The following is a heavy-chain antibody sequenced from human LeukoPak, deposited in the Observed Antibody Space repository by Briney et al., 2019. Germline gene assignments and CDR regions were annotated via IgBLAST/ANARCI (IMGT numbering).Heavy chain of an antibody. V-gene: IGHV4-59*01. Sequence: PSETLSLTCTVSGGSMSGYFWSWIRQPPGKGLEWIGHIYYSGSTNYNPSLKSRVTISVDTSKNQFSLKLSSVTAADTAVYYCARSITSSWYGDFQHWGQGTLVTVSS. CDR2: IYYSGST. D-gene: IGHD6-13*01. CDR3: ARSITSSWYGDFQH. J-gene: IGHJ1*01. CDR1: GGSMSGYF.